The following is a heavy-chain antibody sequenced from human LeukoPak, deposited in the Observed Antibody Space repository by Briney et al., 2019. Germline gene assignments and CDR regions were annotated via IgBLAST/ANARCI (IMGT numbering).Heavy chain of an antibody. CDR1: GFTFSSSA. D-gene: IGHD2-15*01. Sequence: GGSLRLSCAASGFTFSSSAMSWVRQAPGKGLEWVSSISGSGGSTYYADSVKGRFTISRDNAKNSLYLQMNSLRAEDTAVYYCARGPRYCSGGSCYSMDVWGKGTTVTVSS. J-gene: IGHJ6*03. V-gene: IGHV3-23*01. CDR2: ISGSGGST. CDR3: ARGPRYCSGGSCYSMDV.